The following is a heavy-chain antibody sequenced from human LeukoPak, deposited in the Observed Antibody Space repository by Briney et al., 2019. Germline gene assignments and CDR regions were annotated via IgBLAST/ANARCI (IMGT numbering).Heavy chain of an antibody. CDR2: IFYTGST. J-gene: IGHJ4*02. V-gene: IGHV4-59*01. D-gene: IGHD3-22*01. Sequence: SETLSLTCTVSGVSISGNYWSWIRQPPGKGLEWIGYIFYTGSTNYNPSLQSRVTILLDTSKNQFSLKLSSVSAADTAVYYCARFSEYSHSSVHYLDYWGQGTLVSVSS. CDR3: ARFSEYSHSSVHYLDY. CDR1: GVSISGNY.